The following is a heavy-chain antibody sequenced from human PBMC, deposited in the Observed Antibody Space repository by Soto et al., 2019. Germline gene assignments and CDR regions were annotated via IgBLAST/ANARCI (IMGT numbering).Heavy chain of an antibody. J-gene: IGHJ4*02. CDR1: GFTFSSYG. V-gene: IGHV3-30*18. Sequence: GGSLRLSCAASGFTFSSYGMHWVRQAPGKGLEWVAVISYDGSNKYYADSVKGRFTISRDNSKNTLYLQMNSLRAEDTAVYYCAKDPQEWWLVRGIYYFDYWGQGTLVTVYS. CDR2: ISYDGSNK. D-gene: IGHD6-19*01. CDR3: AKDPQEWWLVRGIYYFDY.